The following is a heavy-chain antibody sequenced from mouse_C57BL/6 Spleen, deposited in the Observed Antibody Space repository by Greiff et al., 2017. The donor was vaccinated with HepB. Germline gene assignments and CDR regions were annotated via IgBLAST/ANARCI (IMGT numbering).Heavy chain of an antibody. Sequence: VQLKQSVAELVRPGASVKLSCTASGFNIKNTYMHWVKQRPEQGLEWIGRIDPANGNTKYAPKFQGKATITADTSSNTAYLQLSSLTSEDTAIYYCARSYDYDEGGFDYWGQGTTLTVSS. CDR2: IDPANGNT. J-gene: IGHJ2*01. D-gene: IGHD2-4*01. V-gene: IGHV14-3*01. CDR1: GFNIKNTY. CDR3: ARSYDYDEGGFDY.